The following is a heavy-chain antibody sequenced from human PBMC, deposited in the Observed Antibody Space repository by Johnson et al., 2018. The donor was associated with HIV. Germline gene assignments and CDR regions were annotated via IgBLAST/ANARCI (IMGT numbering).Heavy chain of an antibody. V-gene: IGHV3-33*03. Sequence: QVHLVESGGGVVQPGGSLRLSCAASGFTFSSYGMHWFRQAPGKGLAWVAVIWYDGSNKYYADSVKGRFTISRDNAKNSVYLQMNSLRAEDTALYYCASSRANDYGIPDAFPVWGQGTMVTVSS. CDR1: GFTFSSYG. CDR2: IWYDGSNK. D-gene: IGHD4-17*01. J-gene: IGHJ3*01. CDR3: ASSRANDYGIPDAFPV.